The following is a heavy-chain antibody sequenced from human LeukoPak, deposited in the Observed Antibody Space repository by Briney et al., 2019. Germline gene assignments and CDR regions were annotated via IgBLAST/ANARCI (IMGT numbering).Heavy chain of an antibody. D-gene: IGHD3-10*01. CDR2: MNPNSGNT. Sequence: ASVKVSCKASGYIFTSYDINWVRQATGQGLEWMGWMNPNSGNTGYAQKFQGRVTMTRNTSISTAYMELSSLRSEDTAVCYCARGTMVRGVIIKSLLFDYWGQGTLVTVSS. CDR1: GYIFTSYD. CDR3: ARGTMVRGVIIKSLLFDY. V-gene: IGHV1-8*01. J-gene: IGHJ4*02.